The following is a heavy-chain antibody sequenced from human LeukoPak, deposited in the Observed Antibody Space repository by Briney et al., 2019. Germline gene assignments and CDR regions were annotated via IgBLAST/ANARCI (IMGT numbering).Heavy chain of an antibody. D-gene: IGHD5-18*01. CDR3: ARHLVVTAMVNDAFDV. CDR1: GGSISSYY. J-gene: IGHJ3*01. V-gene: IGHV4-59*08. CDR2: IYYSGST. Sequence: PSETLSLTCTVSGGSISSYYWSWIRQPPGKGLEWIGYIYYSGSTNYNPSLKSRVTISVDTSKNQFSLKLSSVTAADTAVYYCARHLVVTAMVNDAFDVWGQGTMVTVSS.